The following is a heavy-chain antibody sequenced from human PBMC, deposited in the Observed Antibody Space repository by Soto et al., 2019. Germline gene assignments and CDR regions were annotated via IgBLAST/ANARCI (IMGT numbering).Heavy chain of an antibody. CDR1: GGSISSGDYW. D-gene: IGHD1-26*01. V-gene: IGHV4-39*01. J-gene: IGHJ2*01. CDR3: ARQVGGDKWYFDV. CDR2: VYYDGTT. Sequence: QLQLQESGPGLVKPSETLSLTCTVSGGSISSGDYWWAWIRQLPGKALEWIGIGSVYYDGTTHSNPSIKRRVLISIATSNNQFSLHLNSVTAADTALYYGARQVGGDKWYFDVWGRGTLVTVSS.